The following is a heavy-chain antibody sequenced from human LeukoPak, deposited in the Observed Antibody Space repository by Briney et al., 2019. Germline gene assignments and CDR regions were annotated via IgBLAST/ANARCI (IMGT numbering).Heavy chain of an antibody. CDR1: GFTFSSFG. Sequence: GGSLRLSCAASGFTFSSFGMHWVRQAPGKGLEWVAGISYDGSSKYYVDSVKGRFTISRDNSRNTLYLQMNSLRAEDTAVYYCAKDERNWNYNLASQTYDWGQGTLVTVSS. D-gene: IGHD1-7*01. V-gene: IGHV3-30*18. CDR2: ISYDGSSK. CDR3: AKDERNWNYNLASQTYD. J-gene: IGHJ4*02.